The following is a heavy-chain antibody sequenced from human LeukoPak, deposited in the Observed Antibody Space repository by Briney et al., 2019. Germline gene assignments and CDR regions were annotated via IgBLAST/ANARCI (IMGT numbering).Heavy chain of an antibody. Sequence: GGSLRLSCAVSGFTLSSYSMNWVRQAPGKGLEWVSYISSSSSTICYADSVKGPFTVSIDNAKNSLYLRMNSLRVEDTAVYYCAREGFCTGGSCYSPSPGGMDVWGQGTTVTVSS. CDR2: ISSSSSTI. D-gene: IGHD2-15*01. CDR1: GFTLSSYS. J-gene: IGHJ6*02. CDR3: AREGFCTGGSCYSPSPGGMDV. V-gene: IGHV3-48*01.